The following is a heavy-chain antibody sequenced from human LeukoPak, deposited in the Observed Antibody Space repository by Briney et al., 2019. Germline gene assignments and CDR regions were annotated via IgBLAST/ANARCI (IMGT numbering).Heavy chain of an antibody. J-gene: IGHJ6*03. CDR2: IIPIFGTA. V-gene: IGHV1-69*05. CDR3: ARVQLELYYYYYMDV. D-gene: IGHD1-1*01. CDR1: GGTFSSYA. Sequence: ASVKVSCKASGGTFSSYAISWVRQAPGQGLEWMGAIIPIFGTANYAQKFQGRVTITTDESTSTAYMELSSLRSEDTAVYYCARVQLELYYYYYMDVWGKGTTVTVSS.